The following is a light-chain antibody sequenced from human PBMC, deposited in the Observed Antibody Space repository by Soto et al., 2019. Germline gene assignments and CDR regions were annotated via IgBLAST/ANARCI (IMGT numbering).Light chain of an antibody. V-gene: IGLV2-14*01. Sequence: QPVLTQPASVSGSPGQSITISCTGTSSDVGAYKYVSWYQQHPGKAPKLMSYEVSNRPSGVSNRFSGSKSGNTASVTISGLQAEYEADYYCSSYTSTNTQVFGTGTKLTVL. CDR1: SSDVGAYKY. CDR2: EVS. CDR3: SSYTSTNTQV. J-gene: IGLJ1*01.